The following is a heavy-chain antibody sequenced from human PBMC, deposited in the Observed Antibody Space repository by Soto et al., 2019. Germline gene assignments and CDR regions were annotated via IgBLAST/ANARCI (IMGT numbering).Heavy chain of an antibody. CDR2: IWYDGSNK. CDR1: GFTFSSYG. D-gene: IGHD3-3*01. J-gene: IGHJ6*02. V-gene: IGHV3-33*01. CDR3: ARDIHDFWSCTYYYGMDV. Sequence: QVQLVESGGGVVQPGRSLRLSCAASGFTFSSYGMHWVRQAPGKGLVWVAVIWYDGSNKYYADSVKGRFTISRDNSKNTLYLQRNSLRAEDTAVYYCARDIHDFWSCTYYYGMDVWGQGTTVTVSS.